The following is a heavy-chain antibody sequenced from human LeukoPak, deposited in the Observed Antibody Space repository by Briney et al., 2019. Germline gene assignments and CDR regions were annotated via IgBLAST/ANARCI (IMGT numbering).Heavy chain of an antibody. D-gene: IGHD3-9*01. CDR3: ARQGYDILTGYIDAFDI. V-gene: IGHV4-59*08. Sequence: SETLSLTCTVSGGSISSYYWSWIRQPPGKGLEWIGYIYYSGSTNYNPSLKSRVTISVDTSKNQFSLKLSSVTAADTAIYYCARQGYDILTGYIDAFDIWGQGTMVTVSS. CDR2: IYYSGST. J-gene: IGHJ3*02. CDR1: GGSISSYY.